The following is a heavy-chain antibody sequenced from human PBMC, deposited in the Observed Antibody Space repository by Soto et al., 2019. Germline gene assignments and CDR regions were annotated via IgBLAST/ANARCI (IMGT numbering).Heavy chain of an antibody. J-gene: IGHJ4*02. Sequence: EVQLVESGGAVVQPGGSLRLSCEASGLTFDDFSMHCVRQAPGTGLEWVSLIGRDGISTYYADSVKGRFTISRDNSKTSLYLQMNSLTTQDPAFYVGAKEKHEASCTSLDYWGQGTLVNFAS. CDR1: GLTFDDFS. CDR2: IGRDGIST. D-gene: IGHD2-2*01. CDR3: AKEKHEASCTSLDY. V-gene: IGHV3-43*01.